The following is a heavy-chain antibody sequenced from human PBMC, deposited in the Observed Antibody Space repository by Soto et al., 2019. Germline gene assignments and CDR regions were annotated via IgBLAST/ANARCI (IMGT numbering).Heavy chain of an antibody. CDR3: ARDMDAYSSGWYVDY. Sequence: PGGSLRLSCAASGFTLSSYAMHWVRQAPGKGLEWVAVISYDGSNKYYADSVKGRFTISRDNSKNTLYLQMNSLRAEDTAVYYCARDMDAYSSGWYVDYWGQGTLVTVSS. D-gene: IGHD6-19*01. V-gene: IGHV3-30-3*01. CDR1: GFTLSSYA. CDR2: ISYDGSNK. J-gene: IGHJ4*02.